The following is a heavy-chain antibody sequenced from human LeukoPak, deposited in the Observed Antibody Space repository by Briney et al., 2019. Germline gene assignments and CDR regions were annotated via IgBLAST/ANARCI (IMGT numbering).Heavy chain of an antibody. D-gene: IGHD3-9*01. V-gene: IGHV3-21*01. CDR2: ISSSSSYI. CDR3: ASILH. J-gene: IGHJ4*02. Sequence: PSGSLSLSCAASGCTFSSYSMSWIRQAPGKGLEWVSSISSSSSYIYYAASVKGRFTISRYDAKTSLYLQMNSLRVEDTDAYYCASILHWGQGTLVTVSS. CDR1: GCTFSSYS.